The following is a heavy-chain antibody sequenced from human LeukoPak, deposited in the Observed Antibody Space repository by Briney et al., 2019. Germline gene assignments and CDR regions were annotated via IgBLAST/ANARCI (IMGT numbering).Heavy chain of an antibody. CDR2: ISWNSGSI. J-gene: IGHJ4*02. CDR3: AKGNHDYGDYGGEGYFDY. D-gene: IGHD4-17*01. Sequence: PGRSLRLACAASGFTFDDYALDSVRQAPGKGLEWVQGISWNSGSIGYADCVKGRFTISRDNGKNSLYLQMNSVRAEDTALYYCAKGNHDYGDYGGEGYFDYWGQGTLVTVSS. V-gene: IGHV3-9*01. CDR1: GFTFDDYA.